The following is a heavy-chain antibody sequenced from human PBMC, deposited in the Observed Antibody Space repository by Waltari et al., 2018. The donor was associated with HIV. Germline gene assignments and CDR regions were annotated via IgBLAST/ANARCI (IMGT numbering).Heavy chain of an antibody. CDR1: GNSLSSDW. V-gene: IGHV5-51*01. CDR2: IYPSDSDT. J-gene: IGHJ5*02. Sequence: HLVQSGADVKKPGESLKISCKCYGNSLSSDWIAWVRQMPGKGLDWMGIIYPSDSDTRYSPSFQGQVIMSADKSTATAYLQWSSLKASDTAMYYCVTLVGHWFDPWGQGTLVTVSS. CDR3: VTLVGHWFDP. D-gene: IGHD2-21*01.